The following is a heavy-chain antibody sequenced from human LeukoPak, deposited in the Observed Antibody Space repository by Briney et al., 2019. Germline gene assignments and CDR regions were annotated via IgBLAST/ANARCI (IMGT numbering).Heavy chain of an antibody. D-gene: IGHD3-9*01. CDR3: ARHTGFDWLLYEFDY. CDR2: IYYSGST. CDR1: GFTFSSYA. J-gene: IGHJ4*02. Sequence: GSLRLSCAASGFTFSSYAMSWVRQAPGKGLEWIGSIYYSGSTYYNPSLKSRVTISVDTSKNQFSLKLSSVTAADTAVYYCARHTGFDWLLYEFDYWGQGTLVTVSS. V-gene: IGHV4-39*01.